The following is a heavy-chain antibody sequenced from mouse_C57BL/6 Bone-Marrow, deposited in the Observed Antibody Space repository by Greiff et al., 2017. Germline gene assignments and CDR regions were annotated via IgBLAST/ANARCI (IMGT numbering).Heavy chain of an antibody. CDR1: GFTFSDYG. D-gene: IGHD1-1*01. CDR3: ARPRLLRSAWFAY. CDR2: ISSGSSTI. J-gene: IGHJ3*01. Sequence: EVQLVESGGGLVKPGGSLKLSCAASGFTFSDYGMHWVRQAPEKGLEWVAYISSGSSTIYYADTVKGRFTISRDNAKNTLFLQMTSLRSEDTAMYYCARPRLLRSAWFAYWGQGTLVTVSA. V-gene: IGHV5-17*01.